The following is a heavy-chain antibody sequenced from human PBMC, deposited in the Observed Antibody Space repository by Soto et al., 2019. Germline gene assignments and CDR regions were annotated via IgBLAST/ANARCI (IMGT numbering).Heavy chain of an antibody. V-gene: IGHV3-53*01. J-gene: IGHJ4*02. CDR2: IYAGGDT. CDR3: AKDSAHYGDYGFDY. D-gene: IGHD4-17*01. Sequence: GGSLRLSCAASGFTVSDNYVTWVRQAPGKGLEWVSVIYAGGDTFYADSVKGRFTISRDNSKNTLYLQMNSLRAEDTAVYYCAKDSAHYGDYGFDYWGQGTLVTVSS. CDR1: GFTVSDNY.